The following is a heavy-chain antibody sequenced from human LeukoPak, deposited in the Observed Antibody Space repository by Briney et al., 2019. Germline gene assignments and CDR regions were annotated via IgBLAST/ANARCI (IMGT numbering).Heavy chain of an antibody. CDR3: ARTGLLRYFDWIIINYFDY. J-gene: IGHJ4*02. D-gene: IGHD3-9*01. Sequence: SETLSLTCAVYGGSFSGYYCSWIRQPPGKGLEWIGEINHSGSTNYNPSLKSRVTISVDTSKNQFSLKLSSVTAADTAVYYCARTGLLRYFDWIIINYFDYWGQGTLVTVSS. CDR1: GGSFSGYY. CDR2: INHSGST. V-gene: IGHV4-34*01.